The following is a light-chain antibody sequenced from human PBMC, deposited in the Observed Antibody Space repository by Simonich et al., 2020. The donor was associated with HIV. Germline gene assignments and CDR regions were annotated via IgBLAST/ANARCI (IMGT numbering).Light chain of an antibody. CDR2: AAS. J-gene: IGKJ1*01. CDR3: QQSYSTPQT. CDR1: PSITNY. V-gene: IGKV1-39*01. Sequence: DIQMTQSPSSLSASVGDRVTITCRARPSITNYLNWYQPKPGKTPKLLIYAASSLQSGVSSRFSGSGSGTDFTLTISSLQPEDFATYYCQQSYSTPQTFGQGTKVEIK.